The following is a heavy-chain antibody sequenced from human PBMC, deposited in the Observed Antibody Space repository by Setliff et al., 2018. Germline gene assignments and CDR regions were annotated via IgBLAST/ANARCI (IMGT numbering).Heavy chain of an antibody. V-gene: IGHV4-61*05. Sequence: SETLSLTCTVSGGSISSSSYYWGWIRQPPGKGLEWIGHFHTGGSTNYNRSLRSRVSISVDTSKNQFSLKLSSVTAADAATYYCARAGPTVTFFRVLVISWWDPWGQGSLVTVSS. CDR3: ARAGPTVTFFRVLVISWWDP. D-gene: IGHD3-3*01. CDR1: GGSISSSSYY. J-gene: IGHJ5*02. CDR2: FHTGGST.